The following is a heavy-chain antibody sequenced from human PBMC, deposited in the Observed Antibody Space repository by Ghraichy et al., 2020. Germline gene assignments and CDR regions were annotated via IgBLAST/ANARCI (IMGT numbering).Heavy chain of an antibody. CDR2: IYYSGST. CDR1: GGSISSSSYY. CDR3: ARDLNSNYATGWFDP. Sequence: SETLSLTCTVSGGSISSSSYYWGWIRQPPGKGLEWIGSIYYSGSTYYNPSLKSRVTISVDTSKNQFSLKLSSVTAADTAVYYCARDLNSNYATGWFDPWGQGTLVTVSS. D-gene: IGHD4-11*01. J-gene: IGHJ5*02. V-gene: IGHV4-39*07.